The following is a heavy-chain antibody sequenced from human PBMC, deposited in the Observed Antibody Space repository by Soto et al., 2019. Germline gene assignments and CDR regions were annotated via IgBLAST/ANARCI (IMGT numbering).Heavy chain of an antibody. Sequence: PEGSLRLSWAPAGFTFSSYAMSWVHQAPGKRLEWASAISGSGGSTYYADSVKGRFTISTDNSKNTLYLQMNSLRAEDTAVYYCANPSLPAAIVNWFDPWGQGPLFTVSS. CDR3: ANPSLPAAIVNWFDP. CDR1: GFTFSSYA. J-gene: IGHJ5*02. CDR2: ISGSGGST. V-gene: IGHV3-23*01. D-gene: IGHD2-2*02.